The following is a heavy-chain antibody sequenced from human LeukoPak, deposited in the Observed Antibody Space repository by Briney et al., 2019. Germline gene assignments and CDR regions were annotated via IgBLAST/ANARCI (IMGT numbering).Heavy chain of an antibody. CDR3: ARWASGWFPFDY. CDR2: MDPNTGDT. CDR1: GYTFTGYY. J-gene: IGHJ4*02. V-gene: IGHV1-8*02. Sequence: ASVKVSCKASGYTFTGYYMHWVRQAPGQGLEWMGWMDPNTGDTAYAQKFQDRVTMTRDTSISTAYMELSSLRSEDTAVYYCARWASGWFPFDYWGQGTLLTVSS. D-gene: IGHD3-10*01.